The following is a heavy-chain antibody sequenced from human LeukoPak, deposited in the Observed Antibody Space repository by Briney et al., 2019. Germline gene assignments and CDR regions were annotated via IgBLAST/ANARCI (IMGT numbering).Heavy chain of an antibody. CDR1: GGSISSYY. CDR3: ARGVWQWRNWFDP. J-gene: IGHJ5*02. CDR2: IYYSGST. Sequence: SETLSLTCTVSGGSISSYYWSWIRQPPGKGLEWIGYIYYSGSTNYNPSLKSRVTISVDTSKNQFSLKLSPVTAADTAVYYCARGVWQWRNWFDPWGQGTLVTVSS. D-gene: IGHD6-19*01. V-gene: IGHV4-59*08.